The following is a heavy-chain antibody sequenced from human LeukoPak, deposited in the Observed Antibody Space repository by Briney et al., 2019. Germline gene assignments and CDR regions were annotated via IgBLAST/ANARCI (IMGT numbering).Heavy chain of an antibody. J-gene: IGHJ4*02. CDR2: INHNGST. CDR3: ARGVDEWFPSAY. D-gene: IGHD3-3*01. V-gene: IGHV4-34*01. CDR1: GGSFSGYY. Sequence: PSETLSLTCAVYGGSFSGYYWSWIRQPPGKGLEWIGEINHNGSTNYNPSLKSRVTISVDTSKNQFSLELSSVTAADTAVYYCARGVDEWFPSAYWGQGTLVTVSS.